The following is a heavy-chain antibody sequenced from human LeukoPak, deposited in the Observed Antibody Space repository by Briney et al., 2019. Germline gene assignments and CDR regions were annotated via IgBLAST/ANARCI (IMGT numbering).Heavy chain of an antibody. CDR2: ISGGSGYI. V-gene: IGHV3-21*01. CDR3: ARAIAVAEGY. D-gene: IGHD6-19*01. Sequence: PGGSLRLSCAASGFTFSSYSMNWVRQAPGKGLEWVSYISGGSGYIYSADSVKGRFTISRENAKNSLYLQMNSLRAEDTAVYYCARAIAVAEGYWGQGTLVTVSS. CDR1: GFTFSSYS. J-gene: IGHJ4*02.